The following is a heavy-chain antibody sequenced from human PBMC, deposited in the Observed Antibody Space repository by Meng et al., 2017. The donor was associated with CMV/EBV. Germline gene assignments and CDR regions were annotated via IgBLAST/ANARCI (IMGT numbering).Heavy chain of an antibody. CDR1: GGSISSGDYY. CDR3: ARVGRTSCYDY. V-gene: IGHV4-30-4*08. D-gene: IGHD2-2*01. J-gene: IGHJ4*02. Sequence: QVQLQEPGPGLGKPSQTLSLPCTVSGGSISSGDYYWSWIRQPPGKGLEWIGYIYYSGSTYYNPSLKSRVTISVDTSKNQFSLKLSSVTAADTAVYYCARVGRTSCYDYWGQGTLVTVSS. CDR2: IYYSGST.